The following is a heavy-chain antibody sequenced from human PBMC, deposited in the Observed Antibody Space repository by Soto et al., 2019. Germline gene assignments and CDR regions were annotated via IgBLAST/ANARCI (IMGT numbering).Heavy chain of an antibody. D-gene: IGHD5-12*01. V-gene: IGHV2-5*02. CDR1: GFSLSTSGVG. Sequence: QITLKESGPTLVKPTQTLTLTCTFSGFSLSTSGVGVGWIRQPPGKALEWLALIYWDDDKRYSPSLKSRLTITKDNSKNQVVLTMTNMDPVDTATYYCAHTGFFWLQWEMGPFDYWGQGTLVTVSS. CDR2: IYWDDDK. J-gene: IGHJ4*02. CDR3: AHTGFFWLQWEMGPFDY.